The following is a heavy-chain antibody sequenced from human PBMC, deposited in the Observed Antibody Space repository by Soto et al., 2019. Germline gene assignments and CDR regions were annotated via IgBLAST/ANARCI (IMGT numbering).Heavy chain of an antibody. J-gene: IGHJ4*02. CDR1: GFTFSTYS. CDR2: IRSSDNTI. V-gene: IGHV3-48*01. CDR3: VRDRDYALDS. Sequence: EVQLVESGGGLVQPGGSLRLSCAASGFTFSTYSMNWVRKAPGMGLEWIAYIRSSDNTIVYANSVKGRFTISGDTAKNSMYLQMNSLRGEDTAFYYCVRDRDYALDSWGQGTLVTVSS. D-gene: IGHD4-17*01.